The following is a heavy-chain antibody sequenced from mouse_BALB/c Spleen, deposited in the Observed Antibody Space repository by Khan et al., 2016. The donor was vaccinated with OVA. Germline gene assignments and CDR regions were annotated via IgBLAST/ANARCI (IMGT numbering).Heavy chain of an antibody. CDR2: INSGSTYT. D-gene: IGHD2-1*01. V-gene: IGHV5-6-4*01. CDR3: TRDGNYAHWYFDV. J-gene: IGHJ1*01. CDR1: GFSFTTYT. Sequence: EVELVESGGGLVRPGGSLKLSCAASGFSFTTYTMSWVRQTPERRLEWVATINSGSTYTYYPDSVKGRFTISRDNDKNTLYLQMSSLKSEDTAMYYCTRDGNYAHWYFDVWGAGTTVTVSS.